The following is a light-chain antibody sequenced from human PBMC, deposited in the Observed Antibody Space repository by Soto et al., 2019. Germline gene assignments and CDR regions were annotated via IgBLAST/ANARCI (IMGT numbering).Light chain of an antibody. V-gene: IGKV1-12*01. J-gene: IGKJ2*01. CDR1: QGISRW. CDR3: QQAHSFPHT. CDR2: AAS. Sequence: DIQLTQSPSSVSASVGDRVTIICRASQGISRWLAWYQQKPGKAPELLIYAASNLQSGVPSRFSGSGSGTDFTLTISTLDPEDFATYFCQQAHSFPHTFGQGTKLEI.